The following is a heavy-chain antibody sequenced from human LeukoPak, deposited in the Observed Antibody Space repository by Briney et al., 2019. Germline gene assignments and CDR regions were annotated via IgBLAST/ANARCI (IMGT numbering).Heavy chain of an antibody. Sequence: GGSLRLSCAASGFTFSSYGMTWIRQAPGKGLEWVSAISGSGGSTYYADSVKGRFTISRDNSKNTLYLQMNSLRAEDTAVYYCAKTREWFGDLRWYFDLWGRGTLVTVSS. V-gene: IGHV3-23*01. D-gene: IGHD3-10*01. J-gene: IGHJ2*01. CDR2: ISGSGGST. CDR1: GFTFSSYG. CDR3: AKTREWFGDLRWYFDL.